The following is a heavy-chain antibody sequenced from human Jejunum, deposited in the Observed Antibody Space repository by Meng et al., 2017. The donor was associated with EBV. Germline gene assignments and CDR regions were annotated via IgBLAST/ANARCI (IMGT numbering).Heavy chain of an antibody. CDR1: RGSFSGYY. D-gene: IGHD3-16*02. J-gene: IGHJ4*02. V-gene: IGHV4-34*02. CDR3: ARVAFSYTTRSLDS. CDR2: INHSGST. Sequence: QVTVQTWVEGLLKPSETLSLTCAVYRGSFSGYYWSWIRQHPGKGLEWIGEINHSGSTNYNPSLRSRVTISVETSKNQFSLRLNSVTAADTAVYYCARVAFSYTTRSLDSWGQGTLVT.